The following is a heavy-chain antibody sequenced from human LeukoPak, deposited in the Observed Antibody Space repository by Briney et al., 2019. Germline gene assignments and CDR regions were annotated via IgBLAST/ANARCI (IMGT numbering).Heavy chain of an antibody. D-gene: IGHD4-17*01. CDR2: IYYSGST. Sequence: SQTLSLTCTVSGDSISSGDYYWSWIRQPPGKGLEWIGYIYYSGSTYYNPSLKSRVIISVDTSKNQFSLKLSSVTAADTAVYYCARDAYGDPPGWFDPWGQGILVTVSS. V-gene: IGHV4-30-4*01. CDR1: GDSISSGDYY. J-gene: IGHJ5*02. CDR3: ARDAYGDPPGWFDP.